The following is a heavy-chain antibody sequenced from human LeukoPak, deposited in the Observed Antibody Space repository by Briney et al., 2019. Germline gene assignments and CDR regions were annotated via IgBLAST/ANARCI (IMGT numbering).Heavy chain of an antibody. D-gene: IGHD3-10*01. J-gene: IGHJ4*02. Sequence: GGSLRLSCAASGFTFSVYGMHWVHQAPGKGLEWVGVIWNDGSNKYYADSVKGRFTISRDNSKNTLYLQMNSLRAEDTAVYSCARASGPFDYWGQGTLVTVSS. V-gene: IGHV3-33*01. CDR3: ARASGPFDY. CDR2: IWNDGSNK. CDR1: GFTFSVYG.